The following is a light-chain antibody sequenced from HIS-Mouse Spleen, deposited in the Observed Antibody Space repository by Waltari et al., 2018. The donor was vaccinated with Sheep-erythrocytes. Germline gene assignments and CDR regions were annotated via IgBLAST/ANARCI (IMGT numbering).Light chain of an antibody. CDR1: SSDVGGYNY. V-gene: IGLV2-8*01. J-gene: IGLJ2*01. Sequence: QSALTQPPSASGSPGQSVTISCTGTSSDVGGYNYVSWYQQHPGKAPKLMIYEVSKRPSGVPVRFSGYKSGNTASLTVSGLQAEDEADYYCSSYAGSNKLVFGGGTKLTVL. CDR3: SSYAGSNKLV. CDR2: EVS.